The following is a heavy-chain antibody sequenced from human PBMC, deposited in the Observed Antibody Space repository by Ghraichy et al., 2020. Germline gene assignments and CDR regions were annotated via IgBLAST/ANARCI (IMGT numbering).Heavy chain of an antibody. Sequence: GESLNISCKGSGYSFTSYWIGWVRQMPGKGLEWMGIIYPGDSDTRYSPSFQGQVTISADKSISTAYLQWSSLKASDTAMYYCARWTTTGRGVNNFFDYWGQGTLVTVSS. CDR2: IYPGDSDT. D-gene: IGHD3-3*01. J-gene: IGHJ4*02. CDR3: ARWTTTGRGVNNFFDY. V-gene: IGHV5-51*01. CDR1: GYSFTSYW.